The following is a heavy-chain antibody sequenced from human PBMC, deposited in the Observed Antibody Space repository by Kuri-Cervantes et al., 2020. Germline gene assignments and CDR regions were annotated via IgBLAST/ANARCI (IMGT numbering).Heavy chain of an antibody. CDR2: ISSGSDYI. V-gene: IGHV3-21*04. CDR1: GFTFSSYS. Sequence: GESLKISCAASGFTFSSYSMNWVRQAPGKGLEWVSSISSGSDYIYYADSLKGRFTISRDNAKNSLYLQMNSLRVEDTAFYFCAREERSRDYWYFDLWGRGTLVTVSS. J-gene: IGHJ2*01. CDR3: AREERSRDYWYFDL.